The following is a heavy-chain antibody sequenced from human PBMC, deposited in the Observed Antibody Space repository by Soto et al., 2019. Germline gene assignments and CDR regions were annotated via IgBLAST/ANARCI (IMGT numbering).Heavy chain of an antibody. Sequence: QPGGSLRLSCAASGFTFSSYWMHWVRQAPGRGLVWVSRINSDGSSTSYADSVKGRFTISRDNAKNTLYLQMNSLRAEDTAVYYCARERSSSWYMYGYYYGMDVWGQGTTVTVSS. J-gene: IGHJ6*02. D-gene: IGHD6-13*01. V-gene: IGHV3-74*01. CDR2: INSDGSST. CDR1: GFTFSSYW. CDR3: ARERSSSWYMYGYYYGMDV.